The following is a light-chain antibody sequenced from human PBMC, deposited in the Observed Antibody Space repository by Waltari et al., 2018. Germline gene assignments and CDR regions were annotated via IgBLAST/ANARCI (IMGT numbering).Light chain of an antibody. CDR3: QRHDNVPLT. CDR2: AAS. V-gene: IGKV1-27*01. J-gene: IGKJ4*01. Sequence: DIQMTQSPSSLSASVGDRVTITCRASQGISNSLAWYQQRPGKAPKLLIYAASTLRSGVPSRFIGIGSGTDFTLTISSLQPEDVATYFCQRHDNVPLTLGGGTTVDLK. CDR1: QGISNS.